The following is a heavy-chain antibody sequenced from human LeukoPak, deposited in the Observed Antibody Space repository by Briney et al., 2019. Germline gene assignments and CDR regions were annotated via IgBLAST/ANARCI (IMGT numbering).Heavy chain of an antibody. J-gene: IGHJ4*02. Sequence: ASVKVSCKASGYTFTSYGISWVRQAPGQGLEWMGWISAYNGNTNYAQKLQGRVTMTTDTSTSTAYMELRSLRSDDTAVYYCARGLLGYCSSTSCAFDYWGQGTLVTVSS. CDR1: GYTFTSYG. CDR2: ISAYNGNT. D-gene: IGHD2-2*01. V-gene: IGHV1-18*01. CDR3: ARGLLGYCSSTSCAFDY.